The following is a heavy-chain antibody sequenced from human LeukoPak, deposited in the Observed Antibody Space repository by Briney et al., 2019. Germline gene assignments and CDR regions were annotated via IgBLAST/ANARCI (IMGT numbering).Heavy chain of an antibody. D-gene: IGHD4-17*01. CDR3: ARGPPQDYGDFSLDY. J-gene: IGHJ4*02. CDR2: INPNSGVT. Sequence: ASVKVSCKASGYTFTGYYMYWVRQAPGQGLEWMGRINPNSGVTKYAQKFQGRVTMTRDTSISTYYMDLSRLRSDDTAVYYCARGPPQDYGDFSLDYWGQGTLFAVSS. CDR1: GYTFTGYY. V-gene: IGHV1-2*06.